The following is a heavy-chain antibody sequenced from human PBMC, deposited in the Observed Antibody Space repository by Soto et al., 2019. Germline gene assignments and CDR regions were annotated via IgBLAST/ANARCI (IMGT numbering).Heavy chain of an antibody. CDR2: IYYSGST. D-gene: IGHD1-26*01. J-gene: IGHJ4*02. CDR1: GGSISSGDYY. V-gene: IGHV4-30-4*02. Sequence: SETLSLTCTVSGGSISSGDYYWSWIRQPPGKGLEWIGYIYYSGSTYYNPSLKSRVTISVDTSKNQFSLKLSSVTAADTAVYDCARQELPYYFDSWGQGTQVTVS. CDR3: ARQELPYYFDS.